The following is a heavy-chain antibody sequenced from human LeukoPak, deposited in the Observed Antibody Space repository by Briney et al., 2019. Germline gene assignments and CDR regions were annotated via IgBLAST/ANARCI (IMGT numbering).Heavy chain of an antibody. D-gene: IGHD6-6*01. Sequence: SETLSLTCTVSGDSINSFYWSWIRQPAGKGLEWIGRIYTSGSTNYSPSLKSRVTMSVDTSKNQFSLKLSSVTAADTAVYYCARDDRSSSGLDCWGQGTLVTVSS. CDR2: IYTSGST. CDR3: ARDDRSSSGLDC. V-gene: IGHV4-4*07. J-gene: IGHJ4*02. CDR1: GDSINSFY.